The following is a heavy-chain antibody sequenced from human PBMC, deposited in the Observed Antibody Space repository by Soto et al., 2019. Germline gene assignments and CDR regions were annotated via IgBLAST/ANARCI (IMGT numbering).Heavy chain of an antibody. V-gene: IGHV3-9*01. CDR1: GFTFDDYA. J-gene: IGHJ5*02. CDR2: ISWDSGKI. Sequence: VHLVESGGGLVQPGRSLRLSCVASGFTFDDYAMHWLRQAPGKGLEWVSGISWDSGKIAYAHSVKGRFTISRDNAKNSLYLQMNSLRTEDTALYYCAKDVVSETLIAYGFDPWGQGTLVTVSS. CDR3: AKDVVSETLIAYGFDP. D-gene: IGHD2-21*01.